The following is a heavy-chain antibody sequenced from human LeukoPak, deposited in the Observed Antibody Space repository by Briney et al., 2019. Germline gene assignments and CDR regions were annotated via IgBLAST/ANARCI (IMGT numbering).Heavy chain of an antibody. CDR2: INTNTGNP. V-gene: IGHV7-4-1*02. Sequence: ASVKVSCKASGYTFTSYAMNWVRQAPGQGLEWMGWINTNTGNPAYAQGFTGRFVFSLDTSVSTAYLQMSSLRAEDTAVYYCATDRGWRTSGYYLYYFEYWGQGTLVTYSS. CDR3: ATDRGWRTSGYYLYYFEY. CDR1: GYTFTSYA. D-gene: IGHD3-3*01. J-gene: IGHJ4*02.